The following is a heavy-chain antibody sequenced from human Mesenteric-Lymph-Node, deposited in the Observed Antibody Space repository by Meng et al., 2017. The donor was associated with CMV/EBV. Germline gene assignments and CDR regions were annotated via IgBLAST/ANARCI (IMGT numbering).Heavy chain of an antibody. V-gene: IGHV3-30*04. CDR2: ISYDGSNK. CDR3: AREGAVAGYDY. Sequence: GESLKISCAASGFTFSSYAMHWVRQAPGKGLEWVAVISYDGSNKYYADSVKGRFTISRDNSKNTLYLQMNSLRAEDTAVYYCAREGAVAGYDYWGQGTLVTVSS. CDR1: GFTFSSYA. J-gene: IGHJ4*02. D-gene: IGHD6-19*01.